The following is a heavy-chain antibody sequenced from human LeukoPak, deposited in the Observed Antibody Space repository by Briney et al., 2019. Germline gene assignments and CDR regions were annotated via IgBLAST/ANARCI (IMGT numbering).Heavy chain of an antibody. CDR1: GGSISSSSYY. CDR3: ARRVGPNYYYYYMDV. J-gene: IGHJ6*03. CDR2: IYYSGST. V-gene: IGHV4-39*01. D-gene: IGHD1-26*01. Sequence: PSETLSLTCTVSGGSISSSSYYWGWIRQPPGKGLEWIGSIYYSGSTYYNPSLKSRVTISVDTSKNQFSLKLSSVTAADTAVYYCARRVGPNYYYYYMDVWGKGTTVTVSS.